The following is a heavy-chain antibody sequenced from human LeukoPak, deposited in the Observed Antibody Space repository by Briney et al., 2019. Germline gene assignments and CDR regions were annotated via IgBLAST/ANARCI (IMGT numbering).Heavy chain of an antibody. CDR2: ISAYNGNT. CDR1: GYTFTSYG. Sequence: ASVKDSCKASGYTFTSYGISWVRQAPGQGLEWMGWISAYNGNTNYAQKLQGRVTMTTDTSTSTAYMELRSLRSDDTAVYYCARDRVEGTTVVTGGVGYWGQGTLVTVSS. CDR3: ARDRVEGTTVVTGGVGY. D-gene: IGHD4-23*01. J-gene: IGHJ4*02. V-gene: IGHV1-18*01.